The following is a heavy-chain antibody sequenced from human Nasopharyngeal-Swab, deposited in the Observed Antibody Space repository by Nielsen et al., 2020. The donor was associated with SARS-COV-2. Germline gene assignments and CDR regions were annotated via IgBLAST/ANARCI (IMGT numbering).Heavy chain of an antibody. V-gene: IGHV1-46*01. Sequence: ASVKVSCKASGYTFTSYYMHWVRQAPGQGLEWMGIINPSGGSTSYAQKFQGRVTMTRNTSISTAYMELSSLRSEDTAVYYCARGPLRYYDILTGYYMGYYYYYMDVWGKGTTVTVSS. CDR3: ARGPLRYYDILTGYYMGYYYYYMDV. CDR2: INPSGGST. CDR1: GYTFTSYY. J-gene: IGHJ6*03. D-gene: IGHD3-9*01.